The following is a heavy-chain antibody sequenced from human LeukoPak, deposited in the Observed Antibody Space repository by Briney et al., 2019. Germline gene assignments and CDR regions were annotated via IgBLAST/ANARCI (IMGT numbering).Heavy chain of an antibody. J-gene: IGHJ3*02. V-gene: IGHV4-34*01. CDR3: ARAPDYDSSGYYLNDAFDI. CDR2: INHSGST. CDR1: GGSISSYY. D-gene: IGHD3-22*01. Sequence: SETLSLTCTVSGGSISSYYWSWIRQPPGKGLEWIGEINHSGSTNYNPSLKSRVTISVDTSKNQFSLKLSSVTAADTAVYYCARAPDYDSSGYYLNDAFDIWGQGTMVTVSS.